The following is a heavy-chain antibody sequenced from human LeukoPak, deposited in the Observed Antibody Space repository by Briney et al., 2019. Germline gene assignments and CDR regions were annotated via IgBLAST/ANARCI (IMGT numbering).Heavy chain of an antibody. CDR1: GGSIRSSSYY. V-gene: IGHV4-39*01. D-gene: IGHD2-2*01. CDR3: ARSDCSSTSCYAFDI. J-gene: IGHJ3*02. CDR2: IYYSGST. Sequence: SETLSLTCTVSGGSIRSSSYYWGWIRQPPGKGLEWIGSIYYSGSTYYNPSLKSRVTISVDTSKNQFSLKLSSVTAADTAVYYCARSDCSSTSCYAFDIWGQGTMVTVSS.